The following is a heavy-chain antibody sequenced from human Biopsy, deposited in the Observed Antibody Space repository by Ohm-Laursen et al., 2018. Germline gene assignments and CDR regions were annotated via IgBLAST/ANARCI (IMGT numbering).Heavy chain of an antibody. Sequence: SLRLSCSATGFTFSGYGMHWVRQAPGKGLEWVAVIWYDGTDKFYADSVKGRFTISRDDSKNTLYLHMNSLRAADTAVYYCARDRYYGSENYFSHYNMDVWGQGTTVTVSS. CDR1: GFTFSGYG. D-gene: IGHD3-10*01. CDR3: ARDRYYGSENYFSHYNMDV. V-gene: IGHV3-33*01. CDR2: IWYDGTDK. J-gene: IGHJ6*03.